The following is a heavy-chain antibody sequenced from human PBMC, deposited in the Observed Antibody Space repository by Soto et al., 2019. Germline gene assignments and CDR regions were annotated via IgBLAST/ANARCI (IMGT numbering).Heavy chain of an antibody. D-gene: IGHD6-13*01. J-gene: IGHJ5*02. CDR1: GYTFTSYD. CDR2: INPNSGNT. Sequence: QVQLVQSGAEVKKPGASVKVSCKASGYTFTSYDINWVRQATGQGLEGMGWINPNSGNTVYAQKFQGRVTMTRNTSISTAYMELSSLRSEDSAVYYCARADSSTWNYIWFDPWGQGTLVTVSS. V-gene: IGHV1-8*01. CDR3: ARADSSTWNYIWFDP.